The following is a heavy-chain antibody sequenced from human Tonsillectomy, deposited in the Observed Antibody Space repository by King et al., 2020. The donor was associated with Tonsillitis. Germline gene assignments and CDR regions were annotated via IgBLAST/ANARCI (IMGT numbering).Heavy chain of an antibody. CDR2: VYYSGST. V-gene: IGHV4-39*01. CDR3: AKHPFIMVRGVMGRVNWLDP. Sequence: QLQESGPGLVKPSETLSLTCTVSGGSISSSSYYWGWIRQPPGKGLEWIGSVYYSGSTYYNPSLKSRVTISVDTSKNQFSLKLSSVTAADTAVYYCAKHPFIMVRGVMGRVNWLDPWGQGTLVTVSS. D-gene: IGHD3-10*01. J-gene: IGHJ5*02. CDR1: GGSISSSSYY.